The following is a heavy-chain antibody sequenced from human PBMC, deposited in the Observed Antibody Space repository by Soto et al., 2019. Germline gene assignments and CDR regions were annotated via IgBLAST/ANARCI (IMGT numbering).Heavy chain of an antibody. Sequence: GASVKVSCKASGYSFSFYGINWVRQAPGQGLEWTGWINAYNGETNYAQKLQGRVTMTTATSTSTAYMELKSLKSDDTAVYYCARRGAPPYYYYGLDVWGQGTTVTVSS. CDR2: INAYNGET. J-gene: IGHJ6*02. CDR1: GYSFSFYG. V-gene: IGHV1-18*01. CDR3: ARRGAPPYYYYGLDV. D-gene: IGHD3-16*01.